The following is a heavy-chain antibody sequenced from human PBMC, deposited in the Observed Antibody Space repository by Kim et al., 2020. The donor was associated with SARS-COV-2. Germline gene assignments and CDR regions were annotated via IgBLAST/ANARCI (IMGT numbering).Heavy chain of an antibody. CDR2: IYSGGST. Sequence: IYSGGSTYYADSVKGRFTISRDNSKNTLYLQMNSLRAEDTAMYYCARETIYWGQGTLVTVSS. V-gene: IGHV3-53*01. D-gene: IGHD3-3*01. CDR3: ARETIY. J-gene: IGHJ4*02.